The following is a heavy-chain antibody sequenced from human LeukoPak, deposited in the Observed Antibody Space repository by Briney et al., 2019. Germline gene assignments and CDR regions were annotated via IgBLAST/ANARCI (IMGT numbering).Heavy chain of an antibody. Sequence: GGSLRLSCAASGFTFSSYGMHWVRQAPRKGLEYVSSISSNGGSTYYANSVKGRFTISRDNSKNTLYLQMGSLRAEDMAVYYCARGYIVDYWGQGTLVTVSS. CDR2: ISSNGGST. J-gene: IGHJ4*02. CDR3: ARGYIVDY. CDR1: GFTFSSYG. D-gene: IGHD1-1*01. V-gene: IGHV3-64*01.